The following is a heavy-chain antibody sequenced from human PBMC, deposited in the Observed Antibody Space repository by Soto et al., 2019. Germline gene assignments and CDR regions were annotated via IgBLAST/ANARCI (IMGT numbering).Heavy chain of an antibody. CDR2: ISSNGGST. D-gene: IGHD2-2*01. Sequence: PGGSLRLSCAASGFTFSSYAMHWVRQAPGKGLEYVSAISSNGGSTYYANSVKGGCTISRDNSKNTLYLQMGSLRAEDMAVYYCARDYRSCSSTSCFFVERADAFDIWGQGTMVTVSS. J-gene: IGHJ3*02. CDR1: GFTFSSYA. CDR3: ARDYRSCSSTSCFFVERADAFDI. V-gene: IGHV3-64*01.